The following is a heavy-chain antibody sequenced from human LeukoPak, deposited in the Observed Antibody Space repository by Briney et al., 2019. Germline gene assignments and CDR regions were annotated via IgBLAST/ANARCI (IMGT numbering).Heavy chain of an antibody. J-gene: IGHJ4*02. Sequence: SETLSLTSTVSGFSITRGYYWGWTRQPPGKGLEWIGSIHHSGNTYYNLSLKSRVTISVDTSKNQFSLKVTSVTAADTAMYYCARLIDGDYANTHFDYWGQGTRVTVSS. V-gene: IGHV4-38-2*02. CDR2: IHHSGNT. CDR1: GFSITRGYY. D-gene: IGHD4-17*01. CDR3: ARLIDGDYANTHFDY.